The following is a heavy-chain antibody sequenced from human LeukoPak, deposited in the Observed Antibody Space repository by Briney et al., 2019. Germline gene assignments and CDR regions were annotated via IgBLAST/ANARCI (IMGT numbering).Heavy chain of an antibody. CDR1: GGSISSGDYY. V-gene: IGHV4-30-4*01. CDR2: IYYSGST. J-gene: IGHJ4*02. D-gene: IGHD3-3*01. Sequence: SLETLSLTCTVSGGSISSGDYYWSWIRQPPGKGLEWIGYIYYSGSTYYNPSLKSRVTISVDTSKNQFSLKLSSVTAADTAVYYCARAGNYDFWSGYYQTFDYWGQGTLVTVSS. CDR3: ARAGNYDFWSGYYQTFDY.